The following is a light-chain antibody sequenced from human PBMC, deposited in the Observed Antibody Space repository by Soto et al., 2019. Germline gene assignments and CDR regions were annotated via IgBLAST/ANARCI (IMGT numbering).Light chain of an antibody. CDR2: AAS. CDR3: QQTFRNPRT. J-gene: IGKJ3*01. CDR1: QNIDKY. V-gene: IGKV1-39*01. Sequence: DILLTQSPASLYASVGDRVTITCRANQNIDKYLNWYQQKPGKAPKSLISAASSLQSGVPVRFSGTRSGTDFTLSITNLQPEDFGSYFCQQTFRNPRTFGPGTKLHI.